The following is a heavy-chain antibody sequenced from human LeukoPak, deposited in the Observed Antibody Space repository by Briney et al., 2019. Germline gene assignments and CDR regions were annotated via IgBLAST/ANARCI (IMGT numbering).Heavy chain of an antibody. CDR2: INVILDTA. Sequence: GSSVKVSCKASGGTFSSYAISWVRQAPGQGLEWMGRINVILDTANYAQKFQGRVTIIADISTSTSYMELSSLRSEDTAVYYCARDQGIGDASDIWGQGTMVTVS. J-gene: IGHJ3*02. V-gene: IGHV1-69*04. CDR1: GGTFSSYA. CDR3: ARDQGIGDASDI.